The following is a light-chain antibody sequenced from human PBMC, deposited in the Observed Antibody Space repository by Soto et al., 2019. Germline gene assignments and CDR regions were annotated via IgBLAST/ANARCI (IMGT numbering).Light chain of an antibody. J-gene: IGKJ4*01. CDR2: GAS. Sequence: ELVLTQSPGTLSLSPGERATLSCWASQTVNNNYLAWYQQIPGQAPRLLISGASGRATGTPDRFSGSASGTDFTLTISRLEPEDFAVYYCQQYGSSPLTFGGGTKVEIK. CDR3: QQYGSSPLT. CDR1: QTVNNNY. V-gene: IGKV3-20*01.